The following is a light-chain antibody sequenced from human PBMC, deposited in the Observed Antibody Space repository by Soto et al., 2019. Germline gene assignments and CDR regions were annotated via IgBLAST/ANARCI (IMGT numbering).Light chain of an antibody. CDR1: QTISSW. CDR2: KAS. Sequence: DILMTQSPSTLSASVGDRVTITCRASQTISSWVAWYQQKPGKAPKXLIYKASTLKSGVPSRFSVSGSGTEFTLTISRLQNDDFAIYYCLQHSTYPLTSGQGTKVDIK. V-gene: IGKV1-5*03. CDR3: LQHSTYPLT. J-gene: IGKJ1*01.